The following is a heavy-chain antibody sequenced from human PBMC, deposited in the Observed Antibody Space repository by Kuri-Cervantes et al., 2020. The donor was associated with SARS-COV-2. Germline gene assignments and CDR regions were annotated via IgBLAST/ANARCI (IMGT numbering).Heavy chain of an antibody. CDR3: ARDPVGGSYGVFDY. CDR1: GFTFSSYG. Sequence: GGSLRLSCAASGFTFSSYGMHWVRQAPGKGLEWVAVIWYDGSNKYYADSVKGRFTISRDNSKNTLYLQMNSLRAEDTAVYYCARDPVGGSYGVFDYWGQGTLVTVSS. V-gene: IGHV3-33*01. D-gene: IGHD1-26*01. J-gene: IGHJ4*02. CDR2: IWYDGSNK.